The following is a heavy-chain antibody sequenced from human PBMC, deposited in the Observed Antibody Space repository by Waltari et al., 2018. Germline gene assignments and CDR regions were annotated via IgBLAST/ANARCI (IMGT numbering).Heavy chain of an antibody. V-gene: IGHV3-7*04. D-gene: IGHD1-20*01. CDR1: GFTFGNYW. CDR3: ARVISRTRQFDP. Sequence: EVQLVESGGGLVQPGGSLRLACAASGFTFGNYWMSWVRQAPGKGGEGVANINQDGSTKNSMDSVKGRFTISRDNADNSLYLQLNSLRAEDTAFYYCARVISRTRQFDPWGQGTLVTVSP. CDR2: INQDGSTK. J-gene: IGHJ5*02.